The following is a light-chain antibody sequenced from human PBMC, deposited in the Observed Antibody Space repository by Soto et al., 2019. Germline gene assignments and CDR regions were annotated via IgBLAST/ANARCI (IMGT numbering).Light chain of an antibody. Sequence: DIPLTQSPSFLSASVGDRVTITCRASQGISTYLAWYQQKPGKAPKLLIYTASALQSGVPSRFSGSGSGTEFTLTISSLQPEDFATYYCQQLDNYPRTFGQGTKV. CDR3: QQLDNYPRT. CDR1: QGISTY. J-gene: IGKJ1*01. V-gene: IGKV1-9*01. CDR2: TAS.